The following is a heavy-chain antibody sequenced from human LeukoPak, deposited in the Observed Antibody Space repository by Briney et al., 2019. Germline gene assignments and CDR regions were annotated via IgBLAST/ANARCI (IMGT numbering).Heavy chain of an antibody. CDR3: ARTYLVGWYFDL. CDR1: GFTFSYYW. J-gene: IGHJ2*01. D-gene: IGHD3-16*01. CDR2: ISGDGSST. Sequence: GGSLRLSCAASGFTFSYYWMHWVRQAPGKGLVWVSRISGDGSSTNYADSVKGRFTVSRDNAKNTLYLQMNSLRAEDTAVYYCARTYLVGWYFDLWGRGTLVTVSS. V-gene: IGHV3-74*01.